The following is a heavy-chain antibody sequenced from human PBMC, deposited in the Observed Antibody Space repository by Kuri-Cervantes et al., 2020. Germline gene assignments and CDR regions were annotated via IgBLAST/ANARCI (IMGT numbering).Heavy chain of an antibody. CDR1: GFTFSSYG. V-gene: IGHV3-30*18. J-gene: IGHJ6*02. CDR3: AKVLGVRGVISRYYYYGMDV. Sequence: GGSLRLSCAASGFTFSSYGMHWVRQAPGKGLEWVAVISYDGSNKYYADSVKGRFTISRDNSKNTLYLQMNSLRAEDTAVYYCAKVLGVRGVISRYYYYGMDVWGQGTTVTVSS. CDR2: ISYDGSNK. D-gene: IGHD3-10*01.